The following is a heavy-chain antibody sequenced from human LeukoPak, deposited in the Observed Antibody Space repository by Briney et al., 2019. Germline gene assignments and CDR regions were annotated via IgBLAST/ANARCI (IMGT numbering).Heavy chain of an antibody. CDR3: ASIIVRAPQVFDY. V-gene: IGHV3-30-3*01. CDR2: ISYDGSNK. Sequence: GGSLRLSCAASGFTFSSYAMHWVRQAPGKGLEWVAVISYDGSNKYYADSVKGRFTISRDNSKNTLYLQMNSLRAEDTAVYYCASIIVRAPQVFDYWGQGTLVTVSS. CDR1: GFTFSSYA. J-gene: IGHJ4*02. D-gene: IGHD1-26*01.